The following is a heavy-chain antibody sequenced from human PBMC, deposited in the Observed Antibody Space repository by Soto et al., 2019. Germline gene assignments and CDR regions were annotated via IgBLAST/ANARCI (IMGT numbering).Heavy chain of an antibody. Sequence: GGSLRLSCAASGFTFSSYAMIWVRQAPGKGLEWVSAISGSGGSTYYADSVKGRFTISRDNSKNTLYLQMNSLRAEDTAVYYCAKAPRYDFWSGYYLDYWGQGTLVTVSS. D-gene: IGHD3-3*01. CDR1: GFTFSSYA. J-gene: IGHJ4*02. CDR3: AKAPRYDFWSGYYLDY. V-gene: IGHV3-23*01. CDR2: ISGSGGST.